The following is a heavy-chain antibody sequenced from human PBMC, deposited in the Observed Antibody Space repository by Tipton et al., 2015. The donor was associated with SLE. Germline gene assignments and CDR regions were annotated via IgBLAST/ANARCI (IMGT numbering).Heavy chain of an antibody. D-gene: IGHD3-22*01. CDR3: AKDHTYYYDSSGRLDI. CDR1: GFTFSTYA. CDR2: ISGSGGST. J-gene: IGHJ3*02. V-gene: IGHV3-23*01. Sequence: SLRLSCAASGFTFSTYAMTWVRQAPVKGLEWVSTISGSGGSTYYADSVKGRFTISRDNSKNTLYLQMNSLRAEDTALYYCAKDHTYYYDSSGRLDIWGQGTMVTVSS.